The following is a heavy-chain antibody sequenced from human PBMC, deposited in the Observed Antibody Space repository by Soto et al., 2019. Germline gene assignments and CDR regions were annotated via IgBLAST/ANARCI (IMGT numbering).Heavy chain of an antibody. CDR1: GCSISSCDYY. J-gene: IGHJ4*02. CDR3: ARVGSSIATRPFDY. Sequence: QVQLQESGPGLVKPSQTLSLTCTVSGCSISSCDYYWSWIRQPPGKGLEWIGYIYYSGSTYYNPPLQSRVTISVDTSKNQFSLQLSSVTAADTAVYYCARVGSSIATRPFDYWGQGTLVTVSS. V-gene: IGHV4-30-4*01. D-gene: IGHD6-6*01. CDR2: IYYSGST.